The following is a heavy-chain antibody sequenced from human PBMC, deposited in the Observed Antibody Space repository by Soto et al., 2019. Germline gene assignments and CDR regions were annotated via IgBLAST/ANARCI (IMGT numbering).Heavy chain of an antibody. V-gene: IGHV4-59*01. CDR3: AILPVDTGGWWVDY. CDR2: IYYSWSS. D-gene: IGHD5-18*01. CDR1: GGSISSYY. Sequence: SETLSLTCTVSGGSISSYYWSWFRQSPGKRMEWIGYIYYSWSSSYNPSLKSRVTIPVDTSKSQFSLKLSSVTAADTAVYYCAILPVDTGGWWVDYWGQGTLVTVSS. J-gene: IGHJ4*02.